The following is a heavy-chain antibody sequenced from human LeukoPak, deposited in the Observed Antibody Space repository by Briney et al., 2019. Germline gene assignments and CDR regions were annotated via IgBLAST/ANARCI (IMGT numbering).Heavy chain of an antibody. Sequence: PSETLSLTCTVSGGSISSSSYYWGWIRQPPGKGLEWIGSIYYSGSTYYNPSLKSRVTISVDTSKNQFSLKLSSVTAADTAVYYCARDPLPAQNYYYYGIDVWGQGTTVTVSS. CDR3: ARDPLPAQNYYYYGIDV. CDR2: IYYSGST. CDR1: GGSISSSSYY. J-gene: IGHJ6*02. V-gene: IGHV4-39*07.